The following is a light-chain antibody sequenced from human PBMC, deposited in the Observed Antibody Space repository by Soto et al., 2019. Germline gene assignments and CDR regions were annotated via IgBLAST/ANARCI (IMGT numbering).Light chain of an antibody. CDR1: SSNVGSYKL. J-gene: IGLJ1*01. CDR2: EVN. CDR3: CSSGGSPTYV. Sequence: QSALTQPASVSGSPGQSITISCTGTSSNVGSYKLVSWYQQHPGKAPKLMIFEVNQRPSGVSNRFSGSKSGNTASLTISGLNVEDEADYYCCSSGGSPTYVFGTGTKLTVL. V-gene: IGLV2-23*02.